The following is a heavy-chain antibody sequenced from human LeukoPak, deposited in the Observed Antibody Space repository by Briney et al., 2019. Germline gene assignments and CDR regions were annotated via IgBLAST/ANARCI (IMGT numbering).Heavy chain of an antibody. CDR1: GFTFSNYA. D-gene: IGHD3-22*01. CDR2: ISYDGFNK. V-gene: IGHV3-30-3*01. Sequence: PGRSLRLSCAASGFTFSNYAMHWVRQAPGKGLEWVAVISYDGFNKYYSDSVKGRFTISRDNSKNTLYLQMNSLRAEDTAVYYCANLEIVVVGAFDIWGQGTMVTVFS. J-gene: IGHJ3*02. CDR3: ANLEIVVVGAFDI.